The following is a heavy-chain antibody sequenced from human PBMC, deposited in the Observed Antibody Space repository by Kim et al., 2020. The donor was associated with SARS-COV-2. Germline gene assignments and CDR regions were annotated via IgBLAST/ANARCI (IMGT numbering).Heavy chain of an antibody. V-gene: IGHV3-13*01. CDR2: IGTAGDT. Sequence: GGSLRLSCAASGFTFSSYDMHWVRQATGKGLEWVSAIGTAGDTYYPGSVKGRFTISRENAKNSLYLQMNSLRAGDTAVYYCARAAYYYGSGSYPSYWYFDLWGRGTLVTVSS. CDR3: ARAAYYYGSGSYPSYWYFDL. D-gene: IGHD3-10*01. J-gene: IGHJ2*01. CDR1: GFTFSSYD.